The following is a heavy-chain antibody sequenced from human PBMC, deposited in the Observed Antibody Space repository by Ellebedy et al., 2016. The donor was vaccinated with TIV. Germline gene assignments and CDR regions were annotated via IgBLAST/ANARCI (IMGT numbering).Heavy chain of an antibody. CDR1: GFTFSSYW. D-gene: IGHD6-6*01. CDR2: IQQEGIER. V-gene: IGHV3-7*03. Sequence: GESLKISCAASGFTFSSYWMSWVRQAPGKGLEWVANIQQEGIERNYVDSVKGRFPISRDNAKNSLYLQMNSLRAEDTAVYYCASEYSTSSHWGYWGQGTLVTVSS. CDR3: ASEYSTSSHWGY. J-gene: IGHJ4*02.